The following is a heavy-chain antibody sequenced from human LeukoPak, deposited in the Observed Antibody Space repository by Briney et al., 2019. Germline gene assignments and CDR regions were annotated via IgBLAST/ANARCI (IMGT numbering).Heavy chain of an antibody. CDR3: ARDRSGIAAAGHYFDY. CDR2: ISSSSNYI. CDR1: GFTFSSYS. V-gene: IGHV3-21*01. D-gene: IGHD6-13*01. J-gene: IGHJ4*02. Sequence: PGGSLRLSCAASGFTFSSYSMNWVRQAPGKGLEWVSSISSSSNYIYYADSVKGRFTLSRDNAKNSLYLQMNSLRAEDTAVYYCARDRSGIAAAGHYFDYWGQGTLVTVSS.